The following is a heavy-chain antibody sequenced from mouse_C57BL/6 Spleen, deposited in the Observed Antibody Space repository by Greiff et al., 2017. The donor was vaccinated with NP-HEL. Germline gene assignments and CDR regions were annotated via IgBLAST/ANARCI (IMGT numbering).Heavy chain of an antibody. V-gene: IGHV5-6*02. CDR3: ARQNSLNYYGSSWYFDV. Sequence: EVMLVESGGDLVKPGGSLKLSCAASGFTFSSYGMSWVRQTPDKRLEWVATISSGGSYTYYPDSVKGRFTISRDNAKNTLYLQMSSLKSEDTAMYYCARQNSLNYYGSSWYFDVWGTGTTVTVSS. J-gene: IGHJ1*03. CDR1: GFTFSSYG. D-gene: IGHD1-1*01. CDR2: ISSGGSYT.